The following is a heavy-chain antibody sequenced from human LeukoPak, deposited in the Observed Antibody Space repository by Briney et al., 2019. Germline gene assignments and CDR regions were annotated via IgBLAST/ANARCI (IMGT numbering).Heavy chain of an antibody. CDR2: IYYSGST. CDR1: GGSISSYF. D-gene: IGHD3-22*01. Sequence: SETLSLTCTVSGGSISSYFWSWIRQPPGNRLEWIGFIYYSGSTNYNPSLKSRVTISVDTSKNQFSLKLSSVTAADTALYYCARQVGYDSSGYNWFDPWGQGTLVIVSS. J-gene: IGHJ5*02. CDR3: ARQVGYDSSGYNWFDP. V-gene: IGHV4-59*08.